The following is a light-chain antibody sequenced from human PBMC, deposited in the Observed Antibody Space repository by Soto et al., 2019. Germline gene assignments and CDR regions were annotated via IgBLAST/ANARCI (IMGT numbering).Light chain of an antibody. V-gene: IGKV1-39*01. CDR2: TAS. Sequence: DLQMTQSPSSLSASVGDRVTITCRASQSISSYLNWYQQRPGKAPKLLIYTASSLQSGVPSRFSGSGSGTEFTLTISRLQPEDFATYYCQQSYSTPITFGQGTRLEIK. CDR3: QQSYSTPIT. J-gene: IGKJ5*01. CDR1: QSISSY.